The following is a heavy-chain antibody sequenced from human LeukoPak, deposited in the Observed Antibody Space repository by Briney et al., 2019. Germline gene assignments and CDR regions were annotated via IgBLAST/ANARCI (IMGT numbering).Heavy chain of an antibody. D-gene: IGHD3-22*01. CDR3: ARGLSLSGYLDAFDI. CDR1: GFTFRSFW. CDR2: INEDGSEK. J-gene: IGHJ3*02. Sequence: GGSLRLSCAASGFTFRSFWMTWVRQAPGKGLEWVANINEDGSEKNYVDSVKGRFTISRDNAKNSLYLQMNSLRVEDTAVYFCARGLSLSGYLDAFDIWGQGTMVTVSS. V-gene: IGHV3-7*03.